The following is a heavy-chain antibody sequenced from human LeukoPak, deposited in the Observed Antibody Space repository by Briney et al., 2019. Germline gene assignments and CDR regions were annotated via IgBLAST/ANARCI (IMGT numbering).Heavy chain of an antibody. Sequence: SETLSLTCTVSGGSISSYYWSWIRQPPGKGLEWIGYIYYSGSTNYNPSLKSRVTISVDTSKNQFSLKLSSVTAADTAVYYCARLERRDVGYWGQGTLVTVSS. V-gene: IGHV4-59*12. CDR2: IYYSGST. CDR3: ARLERRDVGY. CDR1: GGSISSYY. J-gene: IGHJ4*02. D-gene: IGHD1-1*01.